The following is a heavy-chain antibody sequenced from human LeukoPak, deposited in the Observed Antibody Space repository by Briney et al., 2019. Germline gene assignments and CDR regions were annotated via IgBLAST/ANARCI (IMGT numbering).Heavy chain of an antibody. CDR3: AREEQLASIDY. CDR2: IYHSGST. D-gene: IGHD6-13*01. Sequence: SETLSLTCTVSGGSISSYYWSWIRQPPGKGLEWIGYIYHSGSTNYNPSLKSRVTISVDTSKNQFSLKLSSVTAADTAVYYCAREEQLASIDYWGQGTLVTVSS. J-gene: IGHJ4*02. CDR1: GGSISSYY. V-gene: IGHV4-59*01.